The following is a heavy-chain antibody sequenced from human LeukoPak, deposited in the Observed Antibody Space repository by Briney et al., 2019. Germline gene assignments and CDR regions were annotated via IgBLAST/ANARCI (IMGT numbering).Heavy chain of an antibody. V-gene: IGHV4-4*09. Sequence: SETLSLTCTVSGGSISSYYWSWIRQPPGKGLEWIGYIYTSGNTNYNTSLKSRVTISVDTSKNQSSLKLSSVTAADTAVYYCARLYSSSSYFDYWGQGTLVTVSS. CDR2: IYTSGNT. J-gene: IGHJ4*02. CDR1: GGSISSYY. D-gene: IGHD6-13*01. CDR3: ARLYSSSSYFDY.